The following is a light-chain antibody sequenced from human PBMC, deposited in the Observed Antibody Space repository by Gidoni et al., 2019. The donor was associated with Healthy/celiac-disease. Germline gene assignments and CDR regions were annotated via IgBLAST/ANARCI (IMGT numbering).Light chain of an antibody. CDR3: QQRGNWPRT. CDR2: DAS. CDR1: QSVSSY. Sequence: EIALTQSPATLSLSPGERATLSCRASQSVSSYLAWYQQKPGQAPRLLIYDASNRATGIPARFSGIGSGTDFTLPISSLEPDDFAVYYCQQRGNWPRTFGQGTKVEIK. V-gene: IGKV3-11*01. J-gene: IGKJ1*01.